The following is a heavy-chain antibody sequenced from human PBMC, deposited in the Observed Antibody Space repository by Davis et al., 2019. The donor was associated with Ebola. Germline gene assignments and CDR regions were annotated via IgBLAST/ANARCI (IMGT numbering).Heavy chain of an antibody. V-gene: IGHV4-59*12. J-gene: IGHJ6*02. CDR3: ARGGGYGGYGMDV. D-gene: IGHD5-12*01. Sequence: SETLSLTCTVSGGSISSYYWSWIRQPPGKGLEWIGYIYYSGSTNYNPSLKSRVTISVDTSKNQFSLKLSSVTAADTAAYYCARGGGYGGYGMDVWGQGTTVTVSS. CDR2: IYYSGST. CDR1: GGSISSYY.